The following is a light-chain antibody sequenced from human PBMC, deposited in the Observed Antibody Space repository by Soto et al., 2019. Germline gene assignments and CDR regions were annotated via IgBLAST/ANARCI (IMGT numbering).Light chain of an antibody. J-gene: IGKJ1*01. Sequence: EIVLTQSPDTLSLSPGERATLSCRASQSVGSYLAWYQQKPGQAPRLLISDASNRATGIPARFSGSGSGTDFTLTISSLEPEDFAVYYCHQRSNGPPWTFGQGTKVEIK. CDR2: DAS. CDR1: QSVGSY. V-gene: IGKV3-11*01. CDR3: HQRSNGPPWT.